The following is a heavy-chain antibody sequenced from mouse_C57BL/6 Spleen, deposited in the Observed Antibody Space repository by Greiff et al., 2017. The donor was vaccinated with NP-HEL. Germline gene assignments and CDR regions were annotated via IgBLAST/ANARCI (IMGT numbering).Heavy chain of an antibody. CDR1: GYAFTNYL. CDR2: INPGSGGT. D-gene: IGHD1-1*01. J-gene: IGHJ4*01. Sequence: VKLQESGAELVRPGTSVKVSCKASGYAFTNYLIEWVKQRPGQGLEWIGVINPGSGGTNYNEKFKGKATLTADKSSSTAYMQLSSLTSEDSAVYFCARDITTVARGAMDYWGQGTSVTVSS. V-gene: IGHV1-54*01. CDR3: ARDITTVARGAMDY.